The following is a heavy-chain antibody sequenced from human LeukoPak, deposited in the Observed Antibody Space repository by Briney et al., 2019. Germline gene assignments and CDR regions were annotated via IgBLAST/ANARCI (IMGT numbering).Heavy chain of an antibody. CDR1: GYTFTSYW. D-gene: IGHD5-12*01. Sequence: KVSCKASGYTFTSYWIGWVRQMPGKGLEWMGIIYPGDSDTRYSPSFQGQVTISADKSISTAYLQWSSLKASDTAMYYCARRSSGYDFDYWGQGTLVAVSS. CDR3: ARRSSGYDFDY. J-gene: IGHJ4*02. CDR2: IYPGDSDT. V-gene: IGHV5-51*01.